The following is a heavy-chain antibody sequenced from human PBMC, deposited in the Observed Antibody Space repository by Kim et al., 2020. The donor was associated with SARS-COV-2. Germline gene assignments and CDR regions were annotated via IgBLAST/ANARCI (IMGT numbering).Heavy chain of an antibody. V-gene: IGHV1-18*04. D-gene: IGHD2-2*01. J-gene: IGHJ3*02. CDR3: AREEMYCSSTSCYPTTVTPPTI. Sequence: ASVKVSCKASGYTFTSYGISWVRQAPGQGLEWMGWISAYNGNTNYAQKLQGRVTMTTDTSTSTAYMELRSLRSDDTAVYYCAREEMYCSSTSCYPTTVTPPTIWGQGTMVTVSS. CDR1: GYTFTSYG. CDR2: ISAYNGNT.